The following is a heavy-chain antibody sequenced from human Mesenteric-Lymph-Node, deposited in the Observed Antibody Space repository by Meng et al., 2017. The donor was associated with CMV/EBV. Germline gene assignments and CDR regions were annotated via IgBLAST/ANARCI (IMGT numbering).Heavy chain of an antibody. D-gene: IGHD6-13*01. J-gene: IGHJ6*02. CDR3: ARDVPVAAGYYYYGMDV. Sequence: GESLKISCAASGFTVSSNYMSWVRQAPGKGLEWVSVIYSGGSTYYADSVKGRFTISRDNSKNTLYLQMNSLRAEDTAVYYCARDVPVAAGYYYYGMDVWGQGTTVTVSS. CDR2: IYSGGST. CDR1: GFTVSSNY. V-gene: IGHV3-53*01.